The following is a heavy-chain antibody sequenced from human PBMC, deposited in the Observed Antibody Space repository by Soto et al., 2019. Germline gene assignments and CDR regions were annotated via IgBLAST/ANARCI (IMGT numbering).Heavy chain of an antibody. D-gene: IGHD2-8*01. Sequence: GESLKISCKGSGYIFTSYWIGWVRQMPGKGLEWMGIIYPGDSDTRYSPSFQGQVTISADKSISTAYLQWSSLKASDTAMYYCDRNTMVYFQIADFYYYHGMDVWGQGSTVTGCS. CDR1: GYIFTSYW. CDR2: IYPGDSDT. J-gene: IGHJ6*02. V-gene: IGHV5-51*01. CDR3: DRNTMVYFQIADFYYYHGMDV.